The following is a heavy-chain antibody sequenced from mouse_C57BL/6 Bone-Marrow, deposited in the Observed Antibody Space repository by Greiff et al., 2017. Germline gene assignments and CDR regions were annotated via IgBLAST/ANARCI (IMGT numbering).Heavy chain of an antibody. CDR2: INPGSGGT. CDR1: GYAFTNYL. D-gene: IGHD1-1*01. CDR3: ARGGGSSYGWYFDV. V-gene: IGHV1-54*01. J-gene: IGHJ1*03. Sequence: QVQLQQSGAELVRPGTSVKVSCKASGYAFTNYLIEWVKQRPGQGLEWIGVINPGSGGTNYNEKFKGKATLTADKSSSTAYMQLSSLTSEDSAVYFCARGGGSSYGWYFDVWGTGTTVTVSS.